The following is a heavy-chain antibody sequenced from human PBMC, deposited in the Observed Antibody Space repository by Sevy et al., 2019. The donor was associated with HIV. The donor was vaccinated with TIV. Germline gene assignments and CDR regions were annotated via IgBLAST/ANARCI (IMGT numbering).Heavy chain of an antibody. CDR2: VNSDRSST. CDR3: VAANTWQDY. V-gene: IGHV3-74*01. CDR1: GFTFSSYW. D-gene: IGHD2-15*01. Sequence: GGSQRLSCAASGFTFSSYWMHWVRQAPGKGPVWVSGVNSDRSSTNYADSVKGRFTMSRDSAKNTLYLQMNSLRAEDTAVYFCVAANTWQDYWGQGTLVTVSS. J-gene: IGHJ4*02.